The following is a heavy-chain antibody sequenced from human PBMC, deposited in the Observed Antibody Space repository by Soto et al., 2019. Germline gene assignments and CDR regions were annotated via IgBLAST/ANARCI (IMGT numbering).Heavy chain of an antibody. Sequence: PGGSLRLSGSGSGFTFSEYAMHWVRQAPGKGLQYVSTISSDGDITYYADSVKGRFTISRDNSKNTLYLQMNSLRPEDTAVYYCVTVSTFYDILTGYYSTKFFDPLGQGTLVTFSS. CDR3: VTVSTFYDILTGYYSTKFFDP. CDR1: GFTFSEYA. J-gene: IGHJ5*02. D-gene: IGHD3-9*01. CDR2: ISSDGDIT. V-gene: IGHV3-64D*06.